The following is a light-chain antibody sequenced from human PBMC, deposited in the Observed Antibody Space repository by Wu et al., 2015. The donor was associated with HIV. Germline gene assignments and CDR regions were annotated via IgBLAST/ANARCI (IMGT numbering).Light chain of an antibody. V-gene: IGKV3-20*01. CDR1: QTVTSSY. CDR2: GAT. J-gene: IGKJ1*01. Sequence: EVALTQSPGTLSLSPGERATLSCRSSQTVTSSYLAWYQQKPGQAPRLLIYGATSRAIGIPDRFSGSGSGTDFTLTITGLEPEDFAVYYCQDYVRMAFGQGTKVEMK. CDR3: QDYVRMA.